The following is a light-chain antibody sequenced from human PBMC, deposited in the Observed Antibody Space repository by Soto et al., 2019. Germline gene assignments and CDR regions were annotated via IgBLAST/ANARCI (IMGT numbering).Light chain of an antibody. J-gene: IGLJ1*01. V-gene: IGLV2-11*01. CDR3: CSYAGRYTWV. CDR1: SSDVGGYNF. Sequence: QSALTQPRSVSGSPGQSVTISCTGTSSDVGGYNFVSWYQHYPGKAPKLMIYDVSKWPSGVPDRFSGSKSGNTASLTISGLQAEDEADYYCCSYAGRYTWVFGTGTKVTVL. CDR2: DVS.